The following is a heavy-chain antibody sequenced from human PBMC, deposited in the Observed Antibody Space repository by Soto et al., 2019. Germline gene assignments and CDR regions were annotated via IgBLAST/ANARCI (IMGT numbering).Heavy chain of an antibody. CDR1: GYRFTTYY. J-gene: IGHJ6*02. Sequence: GESLKIPCQGSGYRFTTYYIGWVRQMPGKGLEWMGIIYPGDSETIYSPSVKGQVTISADKSINTAYLQWSSLKASDTAIYYCARHENLPCYYYGMDVWGQGTTVTVSS. D-gene: IGHD1-7*01. CDR2: IYPGDSET. CDR3: ARHENLPCYYYGMDV. V-gene: IGHV5-51*01.